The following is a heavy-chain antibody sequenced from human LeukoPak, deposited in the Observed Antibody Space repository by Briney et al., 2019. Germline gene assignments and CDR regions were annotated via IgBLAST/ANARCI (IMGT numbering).Heavy chain of an antibody. CDR3: TRDQMNY. D-gene: IGHD5-24*01. CDR1: GFIFKNYA. CDR2: IFSNGDT. Sequence: GGSLRLSCAASGFIFKNYAMMWVRQAPGKGLEWVSLIFSNGDTHYADSVKGRFTISRDTSKNTVSLQMNSLRVEDTAMYYCTRDQMNYWGQGTLVTVSS. V-gene: IGHV3-53*01. J-gene: IGHJ4*02.